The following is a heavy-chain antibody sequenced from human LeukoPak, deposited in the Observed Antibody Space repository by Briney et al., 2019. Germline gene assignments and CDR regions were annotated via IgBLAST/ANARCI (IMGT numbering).Heavy chain of an antibody. CDR3: ARRGVAIDY. CDR2: IYYRGST. Sequence: SFTSYWIGWIRQPPGKGLEWIGSIYYRGSTYYNPSLKSRVTISVDTSKNQFSLRLSSVTAADTAVYYCARRGVAIDYWGQGTLVTVSS. J-gene: IGHJ4*02. D-gene: IGHD3-3*01. V-gene: IGHV4-39*01. CDR1: SFTSYW.